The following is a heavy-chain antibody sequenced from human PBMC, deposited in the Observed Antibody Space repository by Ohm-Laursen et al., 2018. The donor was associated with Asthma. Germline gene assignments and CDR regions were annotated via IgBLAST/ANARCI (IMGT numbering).Heavy chain of an antibody. Sequence: SLRLSCAASGFTFDDYAMHWVRQTPGKGLEWVSGISWNSGSIGYADSVKGRFTISRDNAKNSLYLQMNSLRAEDTAVYYCARDRGIAAAGTKGSHWGQGTLVTVSS. CDR2: ISWNSGSI. J-gene: IGHJ4*02. CDR1: GFTFDDYA. V-gene: IGHV3-9*01. CDR3: ARDRGIAAAGTKGSH. D-gene: IGHD6-13*01.